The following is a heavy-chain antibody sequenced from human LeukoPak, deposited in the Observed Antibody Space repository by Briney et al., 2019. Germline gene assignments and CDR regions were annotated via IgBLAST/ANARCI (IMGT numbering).Heavy chain of an antibody. J-gene: IGHJ2*01. CDR2: IKSDGSDT. V-gene: IGHV3-74*01. CDR3: VKDHRPTVVSGWYFDL. D-gene: IGHD4-23*01. CDR1: GFTFSSYW. Sequence: GGSLRLSCAASGFTFSSYWMHWVRQAPGKGLVWVSRIKSDGSDTTYADSVKGRFTLSRDNTKNTLYLQMNSLRAEDTAVYYCVKDHRPTVVSGWYFDLWGRGTLVTVSS.